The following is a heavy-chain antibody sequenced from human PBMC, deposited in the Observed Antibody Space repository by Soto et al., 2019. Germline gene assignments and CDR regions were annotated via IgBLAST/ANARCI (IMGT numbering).Heavy chain of an antibody. CDR3: ARDSSASATSYSFDY. D-gene: IGHD3-10*01. CDR1: GYKFINHY. V-gene: IGHV1-46*01. Sequence: GASVKVSCKASGYKFINHYIHWVRQAPGVGLEWMGIINPNGGGTDYAQKFQGRVTMTTDTYASTVHMELSSLRSEDTAVYFCARDSSASATSYSFDYWGPGTLVTVSS. J-gene: IGHJ4*02. CDR2: INPNGGGT.